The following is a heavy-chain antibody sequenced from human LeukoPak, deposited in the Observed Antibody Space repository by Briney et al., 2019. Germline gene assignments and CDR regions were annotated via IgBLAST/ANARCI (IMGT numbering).Heavy chain of an antibody. CDR2: IIPIFGTA. D-gene: IGHD3-10*01. Sequence: SVKVSCKASGGTFSSYAISWVRQAPGQGLEWMGGIIPIFGTANYAQKFQGRVTITTDESTSTAYMELSSLRSEDTAVYYCARIGSQNSSPFDYWGQGTLVTVSS. J-gene: IGHJ4*02. CDR1: GGTFSSYA. V-gene: IGHV1-69*05. CDR3: ARIGSQNSSPFDY.